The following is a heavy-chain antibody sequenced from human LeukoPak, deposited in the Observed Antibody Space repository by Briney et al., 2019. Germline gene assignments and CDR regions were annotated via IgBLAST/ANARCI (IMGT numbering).Heavy chain of an antibody. CDR2: IKSKTDGGTT. D-gene: IGHD3-22*01. J-gene: IGHJ6*04. CDR3: AELGITMMGGV. Sequence: PGGSLRLSCAASGFTFSNAWMSWVRQAPGKGLEWVGRIKSKTDGGTTDYAAPGKGRFTISRDESQNTLNLQMTSLRAEDTAVYYCAELGITMMGGVWGKGTTVTISS. V-gene: IGHV3-15*01. CDR1: GFTFSNAW.